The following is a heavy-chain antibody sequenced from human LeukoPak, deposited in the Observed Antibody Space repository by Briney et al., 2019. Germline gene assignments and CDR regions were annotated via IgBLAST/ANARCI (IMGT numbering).Heavy chain of an antibody. CDR2: INPNSGGT. Sequence: GASVKVSCKASGYTFTGYYMHWVRRAPGQGLEWMGRINPNSGGTNYAQKFQGRVSMTRDTSISTAYLELNRLRSDDTAVYYCAREAWELRYFDFWGQGTLVTVSS. D-gene: IGHD1-26*01. CDR1: GYTFTGYY. J-gene: IGHJ4*02. V-gene: IGHV1-2*06. CDR3: AREAWELRYFDF.